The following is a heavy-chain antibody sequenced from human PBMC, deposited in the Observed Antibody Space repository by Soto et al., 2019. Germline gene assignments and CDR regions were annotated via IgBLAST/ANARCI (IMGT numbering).Heavy chain of an antibody. Sequence: EVQLVESGGGLVQPGGSLRLSCAASGFTFSSYSMNWVRQAPGKGLEWVSYISSSSSTIYYADSVKGRFTISRDNAKNSLYLQRNSLRDEDTAVYYCARGPLYCSGGSCYSHFDYWGQGTLVTVSS. CDR2: ISSSSSTI. CDR3: ARGPLYCSGGSCYSHFDY. J-gene: IGHJ4*02. V-gene: IGHV3-48*02. D-gene: IGHD2-15*01. CDR1: GFTFSSYS.